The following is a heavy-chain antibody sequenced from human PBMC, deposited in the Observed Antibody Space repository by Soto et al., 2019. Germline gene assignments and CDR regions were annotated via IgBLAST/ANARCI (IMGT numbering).Heavy chain of an antibody. Sequence: QVQLVESGGGVVQPGRSLRLSCAASGFTFSSYAMHWVRQAPGKGLEWVAVISYDGSNKYYADSVKGRLTISRDNSKNTLYLQMNSLRAEDTAVYYCARDIAGGSSAKTGGYYYYGMDVWGQGTTVTVSS. D-gene: IGHD6-13*01. V-gene: IGHV3-30-3*01. J-gene: IGHJ6*02. CDR3: ARDIAGGSSAKTGGYYYYGMDV. CDR2: ISYDGSNK. CDR1: GFTFSSYA.